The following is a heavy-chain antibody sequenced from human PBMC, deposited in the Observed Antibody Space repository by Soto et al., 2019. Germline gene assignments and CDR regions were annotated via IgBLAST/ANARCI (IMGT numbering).Heavy chain of an antibody. CDR1: GDRASNNGAT. CDR3: ARDPPDFNSGFDY. Sequence: PSQTLSLTCAICGDRASNNGATWNWIRQSPSRGLEWLGRAYYRSRWRYDYATSVRGRITINPDTSKNQFSLQLNSVTPEDTAVYYCARDPPDFNSGFDYWGQGTPVTVSS. CDR2: AYYRSRWRY. V-gene: IGHV6-1*01. D-gene: IGHD2-15*01. J-gene: IGHJ4*02.